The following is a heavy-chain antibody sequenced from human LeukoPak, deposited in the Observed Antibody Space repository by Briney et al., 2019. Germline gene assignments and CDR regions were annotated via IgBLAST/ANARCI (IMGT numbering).Heavy chain of an antibody. CDR1: GFTFSSYG. CDR3: ARNSYSSSSYYFDY. CDR2: ISSSSSYI. V-gene: IGHV3-21*01. Sequence: GGSLRLSCAASGFTFSSYGMNWVRQAPGKGLEWVSSISSSSSYISYADSVKGRFTISRDNAKNSLSLEMNSLRAEDTAVYYCARNSYSSSSYYFDYWGQGTLVTVSS. D-gene: IGHD6-6*01. J-gene: IGHJ4*02.